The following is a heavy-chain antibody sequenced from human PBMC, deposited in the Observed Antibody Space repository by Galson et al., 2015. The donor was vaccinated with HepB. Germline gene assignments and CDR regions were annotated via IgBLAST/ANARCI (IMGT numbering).Heavy chain of an antibody. J-gene: IGHJ2*01. CDR1: GFTLDDYA. CDR3: AKDIQGGDSFWYFDL. Sequence: SLRLSCAASGFTLDDYAMHWVRQAPGKGLEWVSGISWNSGTIGYADSVKGRFTISRDNAKNSLYLQINSLRPEDTAFYYCAKDIQGGDSFWYFDLWGRDTLVTVSS. V-gene: IGHV3-9*01. CDR2: ISWNSGTI. D-gene: IGHD2-21*02.